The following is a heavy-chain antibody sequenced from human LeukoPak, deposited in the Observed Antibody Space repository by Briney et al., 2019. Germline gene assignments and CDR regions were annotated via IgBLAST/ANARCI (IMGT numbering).Heavy chain of an antibody. CDR2: IYYSGST. J-gene: IGHJ5*02. Sequence: SETLSLTCTVSGGSISSYYWSWIRQPPGKGLEWIGYIYYSGSTNYNPSLKSRVTISVDTSKNQFSLKLSSVTAADTAVYYCARGIEGGKWFDPWGQGTLVTVSS. CDR3: ARGIEGGKWFDP. CDR1: GGSISSYY. D-gene: IGHD4-23*01. V-gene: IGHV4-59*01.